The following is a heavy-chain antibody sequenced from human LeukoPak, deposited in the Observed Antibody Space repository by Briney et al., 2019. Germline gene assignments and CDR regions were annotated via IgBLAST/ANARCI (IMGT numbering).Heavy chain of an antibody. D-gene: IGHD3-16*01. V-gene: IGHV5-51*01. CDR3: AKLRGTLGGSYFDY. CDR2: IYPGDSDT. J-gene: IGHJ4*02. CDR1: GYRFTTYW. Sequence: GESLQISCKGSGYRFTTYWIGWVRHMPGKGLEGMGIIYPGDSDTRYSPSFQGQVTISTDKSISTAYLQWRSLKASDTAMYYCAKLRGTLGGSYFDYWGQGTLVTVSS.